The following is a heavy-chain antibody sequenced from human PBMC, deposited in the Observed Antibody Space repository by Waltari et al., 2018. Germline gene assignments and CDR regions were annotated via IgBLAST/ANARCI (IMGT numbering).Heavy chain of an antibody. CDR2: LRNTGGT. CDR3: ARLPTKYYDSLGWGFFDQ. V-gene: IGHV4-59*08. J-gene: IGHJ4*02. D-gene: IGHD3-22*01. Sequence: HVQLQESGPGLVKPSETLSPTCPVPGDFLSHDHWTWIRQAPGKGLEWIAYLRNTGGTKCTPSLQSRVTVSAVTSKKQFSLRLTSVTAADTAVYYCARLPTKYYDSLGWGFFDQWGQGILVTVSS. CDR1: GDFLSHDH.